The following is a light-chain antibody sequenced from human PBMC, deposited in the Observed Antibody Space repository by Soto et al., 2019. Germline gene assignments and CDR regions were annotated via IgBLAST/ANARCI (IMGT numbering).Light chain of an antibody. J-gene: IGKJ4*01. CDR1: QSVAGN. V-gene: IGKV3-15*01. CDR2: GVS. Sequence: EIVITQSPATLSVSPGDTATLSCRGSQSVAGNLAWYQQKPGQPPRLLIYGVSTRATGVPARFSGSGSETDFSLTISSLQIEDFALYYCQQSNNWPPLTFGGGTKVDIK. CDR3: QQSNNWPPLT.